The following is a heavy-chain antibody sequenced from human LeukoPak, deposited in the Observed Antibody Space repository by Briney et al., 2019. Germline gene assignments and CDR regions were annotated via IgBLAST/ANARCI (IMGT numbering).Heavy chain of an antibody. CDR1: GFTFSSYA. D-gene: IGHD5-24*01. V-gene: IGHV3-23*01. Sequence: GGSLRLSCAASGFTFSSYAMSWVRQAPGKGLEWLSATSDSGGSTYYADSVKGRFTISRDNSKNTLYLQMNSLRAEDTAVYYCAKVYPRGGGDGYNWEAWDYWGQGTLVTVSS. J-gene: IGHJ4*02. CDR2: TSDSGGST. CDR3: AKVYPRGGGDGYNWEAWDY.